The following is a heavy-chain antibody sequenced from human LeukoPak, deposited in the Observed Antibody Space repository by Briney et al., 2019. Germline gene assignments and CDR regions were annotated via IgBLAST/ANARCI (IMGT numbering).Heavy chain of an antibody. V-gene: IGHV1-69*13. Sequence: VASMKVSCKASGYTFTGYYMHWVRQAPGQGLEWMGGIIPIFGTANYAQKFQGRVTITADESTSTAYMELSSLRSEDTAVYYCARDYGSGSYMDYMDVWGKGTTVTISS. J-gene: IGHJ6*03. D-gene: IGHD3-10*01. CDR2: IIPIFGTA. CDR1: GYTFTGYY. CDR3: ARDYGSGSYMDYMDV.